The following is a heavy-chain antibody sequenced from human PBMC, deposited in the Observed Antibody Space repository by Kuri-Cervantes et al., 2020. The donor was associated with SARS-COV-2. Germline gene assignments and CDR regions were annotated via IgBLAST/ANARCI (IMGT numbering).Heavy chain of an antibody. CDR3: ARYGVYYYYCYMDV. CDR2: INHSGST. CDR1: GGSSSGYY. Sequence: SETLSLTCAVYGGSSSGYYWSWIRQPPGKGLEWIGEINHSGSTNYNPSLKSRVTISVDTSKNQFSLKLSSVTAADTAVYYCARYGVYYYYCYMDVWGKGTTVTVSS. D-gene: IGHD3-3*01. V-gene: IGHV4-34*01. J-gene: IGHJ6*03.